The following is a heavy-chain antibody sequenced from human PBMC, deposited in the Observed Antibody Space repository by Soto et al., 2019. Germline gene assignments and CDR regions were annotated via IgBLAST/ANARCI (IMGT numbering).Heavy chain of an antibody. D-gene: IGHD5-12*01. CDR2: FIPIFPTP. Sequence: QVQLEQSGAEVKKPGSSVKVSCKASGGTFSTSAISWVRQAPRQGLEWMGGFIPIFPTPDYAHKVQGRLTITADESTSTAYMELSGLKSDDTAVYYCARDKGRLQLGGKYYYIWDVWGPGTTVTVSS. CDR1: GGTFSTSA. CDR3: ARDKGRLQLGGKYYYIWDV. V-gene: IGHV1-69*12. J-gene: IGHJ6*02.